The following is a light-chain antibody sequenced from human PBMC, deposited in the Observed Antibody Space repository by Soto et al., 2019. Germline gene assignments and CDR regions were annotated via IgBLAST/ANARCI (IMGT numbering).Light chain of an antibody. Sequence: QSVLTQPASVSGSPGQSITISCTGTISDVGGSDYVSWYQQLPGKAPKLMIYEVSNRPSGVSNRFSGSKSGNTASLTISGLQAEDEADYYCSSYTSSSTFGVFGTGTKLTVL. V-gene: IGLV2-14*01. CDR3: SSYTSSSTFGV. CDR1: ISDVGGSDY. J-gene: IGLJ1*01. CDR2: EVS.